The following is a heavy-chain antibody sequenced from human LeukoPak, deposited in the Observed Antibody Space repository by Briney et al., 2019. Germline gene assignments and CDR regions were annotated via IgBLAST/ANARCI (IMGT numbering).Heavy chain of an antibody. J-gene: IGHJ6*03. D-gene: IGHD2-21*02. CDR2: FDPEDGET. CDR1: GYTLTELS. CDR3: ARDGSPIVVVTAIHYYYYMDV. V-gene: IGHV1-24*01. Sequence: ASVKVSCKVSGYTLTELSMHWVRQAPGKGLEWMGGFDPEDGETIYAQKFQGRVTMTEDTSTDTAYMELSRLRSDDTAVYYCARDGSPIVVVTAIHYYYYMDVWGKGTTVTVSS.